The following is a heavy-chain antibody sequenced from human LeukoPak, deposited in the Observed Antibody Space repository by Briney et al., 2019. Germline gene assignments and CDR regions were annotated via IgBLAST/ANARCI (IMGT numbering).Heavy chain of an antibody. CDR3: AKDRWHSSSWIGY. D-gene: IGHD6-13*01. CDR1: GFTFSSYG. CDR2: IRYDGSNK. Sequence: GGSLRLSCAASGFTFSSYGMHWVRQAPGKGLEWVAFIRYDGSNKYYADSVKGRFTISRDNSKNTLYLQMNSLRAEDTAVYYCAKDRWHSSSWIGYWGQGTLVTVSS. V-gene: IGHV3-30*02. J-gene: IGHJ4*02.